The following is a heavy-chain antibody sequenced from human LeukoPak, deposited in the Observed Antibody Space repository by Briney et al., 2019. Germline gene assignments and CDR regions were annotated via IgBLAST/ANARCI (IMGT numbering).Heavy chain of an antibody. CDR1: GYSISSGYD. V-gene: IGHV4-38-2*01. CDR2: IYHSGST. Sequence: SETLSLTCAVSGYSISSGYDWGWIRQPPGKGLEWIGSIYHSGSTYYNPSLKSRFTISVDTSKNQFSLKLSSVTAADTAVYYCAMGGVRLWSGVHFEYWGQGAPVTVSS. CDR3: AMGGVRLWSGVHFEY. J-gene: IGHJ4*02. D-gene: IGHD3-10*02.